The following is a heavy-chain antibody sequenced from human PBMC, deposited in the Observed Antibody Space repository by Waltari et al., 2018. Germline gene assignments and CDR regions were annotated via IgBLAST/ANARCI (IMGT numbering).Heavy chain of an antibody. Sequence: QVPLVQSGAEVKKPGASVKVTCKTSGYTVTGYYMHWVRQAPGQVLEWMGWVNPNNRGTNYAQKFQGRVTMTRDTSISTAYMELSRLRSDDTAVYYCARNHADFPIYGSWGQGTLVTVSS. CDR1: GYTVTGYY. V-gene: IGHV1-2*02. CDR2: VNPNNRGT. CDR3: ARNHADFPIYGS. D-gene: IGHD3-3*01. J-gene: IGHJ5*02.